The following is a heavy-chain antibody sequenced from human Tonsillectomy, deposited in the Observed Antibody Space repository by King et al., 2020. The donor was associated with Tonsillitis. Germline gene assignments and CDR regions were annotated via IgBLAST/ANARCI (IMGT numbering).Heavy chain of an antibody. Sequence: VQLVESGGGVVQPGRSLRLSCAASGFTFSSYGMHWVRQAPGKGLEWVAVIWYDGSNKYYADSVKGRFTISRDNSKNTLYLQMNSLRAEDTSVYYCASDLVVGATIFSHSFDYWGQGTLVTVSS. CDR3: ASDLVVGATIFSHSFDY. CDR2: IWYDGSNK. D-gene: IGHD1-26*01. J-gene: IGHJ4*02. V-gene: IGHV3-33*08. CDR1: GFTFSSYG.